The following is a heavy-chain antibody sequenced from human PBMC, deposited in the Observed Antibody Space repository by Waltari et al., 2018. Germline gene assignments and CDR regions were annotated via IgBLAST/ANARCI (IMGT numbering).Heavy chain of an antibody. J-gene: IGHJ2*01. D-gene: IGHD5-12*01. Sequence: EEQLVQSGGGLVQPGGSLRLSCAASGFRFRASWMSWVRQAPGKGLERVASIKQDESEKHHVDSVKGRFTISRDNAKNSLYLQMGSLRAEDTAVYYCARGGYYWSFDLWGRGTLVTVSS. V-gene: IGHV3-7*01. CDR2: IKQDESEK. CDR3: ARGGYYWSFDL. CDR1: GFRFRASW.